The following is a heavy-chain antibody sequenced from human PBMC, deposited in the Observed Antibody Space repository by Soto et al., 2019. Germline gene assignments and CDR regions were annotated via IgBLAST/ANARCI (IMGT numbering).Heavy chain of an antibody. V-gene: IGHV4-39*01. J-gene: IGHJ5*02. D-gene: IGHD6-13*01. CDR3: ARLTWGGAAAVGDWFDP. CDR2: IYYSGST. Sequence: WETLSLTCTVSGGSISSSSYYWGWIRQPPGKGLEWIGSIYYSGSTYYNPSLKSRVTISVDTSKNQFSLKLSSVTAADTAVYYCARLTWGGAAAVGDWFDPWGQGTLVTVSS. CDR1: GGSISSSSYY.